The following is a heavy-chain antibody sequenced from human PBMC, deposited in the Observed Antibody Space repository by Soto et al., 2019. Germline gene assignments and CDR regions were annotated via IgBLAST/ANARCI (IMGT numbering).Heavy chain of an antibody. CDR2: IYPGDSDT. V-gene: IGHV5-51*01. CDR3: ARTYYDSSGYDAFDI. Sequence: LGESLKISCKGSGYSFTSYWIGWVRQMPGKGLEWMGIIYPGDSDTRYSPSFQGQVTISADKSISTAYLQWSSLKASDTAMYYCARTYYDSSGYDAFDIWGQGTMVTVSS. CDR1: GYSFTSYW. D-gene: IGHD3-22*01. J-gene: IGHJ3*02.